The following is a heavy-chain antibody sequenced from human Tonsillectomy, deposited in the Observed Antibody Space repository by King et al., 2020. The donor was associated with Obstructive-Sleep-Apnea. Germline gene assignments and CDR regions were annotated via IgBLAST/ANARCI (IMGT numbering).Heavy chain of an antibody. Sequence: VQLVQSGAEVKKPGSSVKVSCKASGGTFSSYAISWVRQAPQQGLEWMGGIIPILDIANYAQKFQGRVTITADKSTSTAYMELSSLRSEDTAMYYCARVQDGFDGAGTYYFDYWGQGTLVTVSS. CDR2: IIPILDIA. CDR1: GGTFSSYA. J-gene: IGHJ4*02. D-gene: IGHD3-10*01. V-gene: IGHV1-69*09. CDR3: ARVQDGFDGAGTYYFDY.